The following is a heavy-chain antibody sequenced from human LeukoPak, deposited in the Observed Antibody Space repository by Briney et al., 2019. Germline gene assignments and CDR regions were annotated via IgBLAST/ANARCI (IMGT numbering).Heavy chain of an antibody. V-gene: IGHV3-48*01. Sequence: GGSLRLSCAASGFTFSSYSMNWVRQAPGKGLEWISYITTSGGAKNYADSVKGRFTISRDNAENSLYLQMNSLRAEDTAVYYCARDERWVAALDYWGQGTLVTVSS. CDR1: GFTFSSYS. CDR2: ITTSGGAK. J-gene: IGHJ4*02. CDR3: ARDERWVAALDY. D-gene: IGHD6-13*01.